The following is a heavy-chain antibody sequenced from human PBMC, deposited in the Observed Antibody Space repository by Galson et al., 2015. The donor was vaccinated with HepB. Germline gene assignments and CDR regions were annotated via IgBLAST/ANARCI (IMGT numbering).Heavy chain of an antibody. CDR2: ITGGGLRT. D-gene: IGHD2-15*01. CDR3: VKAALRSTVRMYFDY. V-gene: IGHV3-23*01. J-gene: IGHJ4*02. Sequence: SLRLSCAASGFTFGNYVIIWVRQAPGKGLEWVSDITGGGLRTNYADSVKGRFTMSRDNSKNMVSLQVNSLRADDTAVYFCVKAALRSTVRMYFDYWGRGTLVTVSS. CDR1: GFTFGNYV.